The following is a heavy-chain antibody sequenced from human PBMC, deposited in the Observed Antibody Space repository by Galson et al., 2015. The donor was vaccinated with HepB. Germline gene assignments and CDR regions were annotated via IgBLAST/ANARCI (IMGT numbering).Heavy chain of an antibody. CDR2: ISARNGDT. CDR3: AGSGPFDN. Sequence: SVKVSCKASGYAYKTYAINWVRQAPGQGLEWIGWISARNGDTSYAQRVQGRAAMGTDTSTSTAFMELRSLRSDDTAVYYCAGSGPFDNWGQGTLITVSS. CDR1: GYAYKTYA. V-gene: IGHV1-18*01. J-gene: IGHJ4*02.